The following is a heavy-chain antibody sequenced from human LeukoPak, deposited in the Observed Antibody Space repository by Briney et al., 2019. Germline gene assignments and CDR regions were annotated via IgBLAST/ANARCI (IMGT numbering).Heavy chain of an antibody. J-gene: IGHJ4*02. D-gene: IGHD3-16*01. CDR3: AKAITAAPNPDYFDY. Sequence: PGGSLRLSCAASGFTFDDYAMPWVRQAPGKGLEWVSGISWNSGSIGYADSVKGRFTISRDNAKNSLYLQMNSLRAEDTALYYCAKAITAAPNPDYFDYWGQGTLVTVSS. CDR1: GFTFDDYA. V-gene: IGHV3-9*01. CDR2: ISWNSGSI.